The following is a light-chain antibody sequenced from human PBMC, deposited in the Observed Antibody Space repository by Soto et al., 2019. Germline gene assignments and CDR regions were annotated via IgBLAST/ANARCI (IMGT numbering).Light chain of an antibody. CDR1: QSISSW. CDR3: QQYKNYPYT. V-gene: IGKV1-5*03. CDR2: KAS. Sequence: DIPMTQSPSTLSTSVGDRITITCRASQSISSWLAWYQQKPGKAPKLLIYKASSLESGVPSRFSGSGSETEFTLTISSLQPDDFATYYCQQYKNYPYTFGQGTKLEIK. J-gene: IGKJ2*01.